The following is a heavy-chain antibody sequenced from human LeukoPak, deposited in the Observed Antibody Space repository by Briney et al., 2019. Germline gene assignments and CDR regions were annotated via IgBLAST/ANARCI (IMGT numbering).Heavy chain of an antibody. CDR2: IASDGSST. CDR3: ARALGFQYCSGGSCYELDY. Sequence: TGGSLRLSCAASGFTFSSYWMNWVRQAPGKGLVWVSRIASDGSSTTYADSVKGRFSISRDNSKNTLYLQMNSLRAEDTAVYYCARALGFQYCSGGSCYELDYWGQGTLVTVSS. J-gene: IGHJ4*02. CDR1: GFTFSSYW. D-gene: IGHD2-15*01. V-gene: IGHV3-74*01.